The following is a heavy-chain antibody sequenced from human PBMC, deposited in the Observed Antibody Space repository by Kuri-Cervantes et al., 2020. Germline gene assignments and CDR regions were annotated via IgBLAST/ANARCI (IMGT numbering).Heavy chain of an antibody. D-gene: IGHD3-3*01. CDR3: ARQGVIMVWYFDL. Sequence: ESLKISCTVSGGSISSSSYYWGWIRQPPGKGLEWIGSIYYSGSTNYNPSLKSRVTISVDTSKNQFSLKLSSVTAADTAVYYCARQGVIMVWYFDLWGRGTLVTVSS. CDR1: GGSISSSSYY. V-gene: IGHV4-39*01. CDR2: IYYSGST. J-gene: IGHJ2*01.